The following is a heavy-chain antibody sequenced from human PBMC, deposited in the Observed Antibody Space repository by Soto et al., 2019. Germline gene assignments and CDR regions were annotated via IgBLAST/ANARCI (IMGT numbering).Heavy chain of an antibody. CDR1: GFTFGSYA. V-gene: IGHV3-23*04. CDR2: LSGGGSGR. J-gene: IGHJ6*03. Sequence: VELVESGGGLVQPGGSLRLSCAASGFTFGSYAMTWVRQAPGKGLEWDSGLSGGGSGRYYSDSVEARFTISRDNPKNLLFLQMNTLRAEDTAVYFCARVRFPSAPHRPLDYYFMDVWGNGTTITVSS. D-gene: IGHD2-2*01. CDR3: ARVRFPSAPHRPLDYYFMDV.